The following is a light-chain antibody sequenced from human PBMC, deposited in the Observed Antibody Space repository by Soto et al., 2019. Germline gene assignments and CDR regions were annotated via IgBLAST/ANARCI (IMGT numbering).Light chain of an antibody. V-gene: IGKV3-11*01. CDR2: DAS. CDR3: QQRSNWPPIT. CDR1: PRISRY. Sequence: TVLTQSPAILSLSPLERATLFCSASPRISRYLAWYQQKPGQAPRLLIYDASNRATGTPARFSGSGSGTDFTLTISSLEPEDLAVYYCQQRSNWPPITFGQGTRLEIK. J-gene: IGKJ5*01.